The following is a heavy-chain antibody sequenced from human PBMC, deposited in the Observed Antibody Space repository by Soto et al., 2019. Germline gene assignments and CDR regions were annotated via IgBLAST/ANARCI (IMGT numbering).Heavy chain of an antibody. J-gene: IGHJ4*02. V-gene: IGHV5-51*01. CDR1: GYSFTNYW. Sequence: GESLKISCKGSGYSFTNYWIGWVRQLPGKGLEWMGIIYPGDSDTRYSPSFQGQVTISADKSISTAYLQWSSLKASDTAMYYCARLTDFWSGYYHPRFDYWGQGTLVTVSS. D-gene: IGHD3-3*01. CDR2: IYPGDSDT. CDR3: ARLTDFWSGYYHPRFDY.